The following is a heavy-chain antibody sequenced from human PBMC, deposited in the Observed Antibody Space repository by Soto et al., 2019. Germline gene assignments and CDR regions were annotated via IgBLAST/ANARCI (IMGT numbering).Heavy chain of an antibody. Sequence: PSETLSLTCAVYGGSFSGYYWSWIRQPPGKGLEWIGEINHSGSTNYNPSLKSRVTISVDTSKNQFSLKLSSVTAADTAVYYCARGSKNITIFGVVLRPYYYGMDVCGQGTTVTVSS. V-gene: IGHV4-34*01. J-gene: IGHJ6*02. CDR3: ARGSKNITIFGVVLRPYYYGMDV. CDR2: INHSGST. CDR1: GGSFSGYY. D-gene: IGHD3-3*01.